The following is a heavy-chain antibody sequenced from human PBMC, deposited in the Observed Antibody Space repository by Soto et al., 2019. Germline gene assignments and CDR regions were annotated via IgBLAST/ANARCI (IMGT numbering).Heavy chain of an antibody. CDR1: GGTFSSYA. CDR2: IIPIFGTA. Sequence: SVKVSCKASGGTFSSYAISWVRQAPGQGLEWMGGIIPIFGTANYAQKFQGRVTITADESTSTAYMELSSLRSEDTAVYYCARVLTYYDILTGSDAFDIWGQGPMVTVSS. CDR3: ARVLTYYDILTGSDAFDI. J-gene: IGHJ3*02. D-gene: IGHD3-9*01. V-gene: IGHV1-69*13.